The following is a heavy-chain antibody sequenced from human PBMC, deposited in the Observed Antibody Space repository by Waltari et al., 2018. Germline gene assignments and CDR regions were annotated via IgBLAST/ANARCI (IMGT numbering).Heavy chain of an antibody. Sequence: VKLLESGGGLVQSGDSMGLSCAASGSSFTSYWMNWVRQTQGKGLEWVANIKEDGGEKYYVDSVKGRFTISRDNAKNLLYLQMNSLRVEDTAVYFCASVQRRWSMDVWGQGTTVTVSS. CDR3: ASVQRRWSMDV. CDR1: GSSFTSYW. CDR2: IKEDGGEK. J-gene: IGHJ6*02. V-gene: IGHV3-7*01. D-gene: IGHD6-25*01.